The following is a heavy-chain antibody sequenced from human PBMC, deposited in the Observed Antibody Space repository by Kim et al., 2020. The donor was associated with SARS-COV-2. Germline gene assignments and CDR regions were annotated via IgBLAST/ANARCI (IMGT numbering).Heavy chain of an antibody. D-gene: IGHD6-19*01. J-gene: IGHJ5*02. CDR3: AGDYSSGWYGFEWFDP. V-gene: IGHV4-59*01. Sequence: SLQSRVTISVDTSKSQFSLKLSSVTAADTAVYYCAGDYSSGWYGFEWFDPWGQGTLVTVSS.